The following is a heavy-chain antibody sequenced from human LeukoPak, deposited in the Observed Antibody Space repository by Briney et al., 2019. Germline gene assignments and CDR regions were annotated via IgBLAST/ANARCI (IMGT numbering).Heavy chain of an antibody. CDR3: ARRAKRWLVGDY. Sequence: PSETLSLTCAVYGGSFSGYYWSWIRQPPGKGLEWIGEINHSGSTNYNPSLKSRVTISVDTSKNQFSLELSSVTAADTAVYYCARRAKRWLVGDYWGQGTLVTVSS. CDR1: GGSFSGYY. V-gene: IGHV4-34*01. CDR2: INHSGST. D-gene: IGHD5-24*01. J-gene: IGHJ4*02.